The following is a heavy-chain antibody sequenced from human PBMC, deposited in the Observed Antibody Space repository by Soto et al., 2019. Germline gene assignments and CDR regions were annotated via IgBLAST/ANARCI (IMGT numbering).Heavy chain of an antibody. CDR1: GGSISSGDYY. Sequence: PSETLSLTCTVSGGSISSGDYYWSWIRQPPGKGLEWIGYIYYSGSTYYNPSLKSRVTISVDTSKNQFSLKLSSVTAADTAVYYCARGPFASLYYGSGSLFFDPWGQGTLVTVSS. CDR3: ARGPFASLYYGSGSLFFDP. J-gene: IGHJ5*02. D-gene: IGHD3-10*01. V-gene: IGHV4-30-4*01. CDR2: IYYSGST.